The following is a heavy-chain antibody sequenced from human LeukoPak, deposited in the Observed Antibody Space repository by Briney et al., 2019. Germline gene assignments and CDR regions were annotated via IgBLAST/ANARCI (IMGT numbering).Heavy chain of an antibody. V-gene: IGHV1-2*02. D-gene: IGHD1-1*01. J-gene: IGHJ3*02. CDR1: GYTFTGYY. Sequence: GASVKVSCKASGYTFTGYYMHWVRQAPGQGLEWMGWINPNSGGTNYAQKFQGRVTMTRDTSISTAYMELSRLRSEDTAVYYCAREGVQLGTHAFDIWGQGTMVTVSS. CDR2: INPNSGGT. CDR3: AREGVQLGTHAFDI.